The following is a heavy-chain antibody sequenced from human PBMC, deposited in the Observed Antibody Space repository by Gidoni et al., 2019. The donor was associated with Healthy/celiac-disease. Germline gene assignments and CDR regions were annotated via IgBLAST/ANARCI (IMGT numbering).Heavy chain of an antibody. V-gene: IGHV1-8*01. CDR3: ARGWRWLQKSLIY. CDR2: MNPNSGNT. Sequence: QVQLVQSGAEVTKPGASVKVSCKASGYTFTSYDINWVRQATGQGLEWMGWMNPNSGNTGYAKKFQGRVTMTRNTSISTAYMELSSMRSEDTAVYYCARGWRWLQKSLIYWGQGTLVTVSS. D-gene: IGHD5-12*01. J-gene: IGHJ4*02. CDR1: GYTFTSYD.